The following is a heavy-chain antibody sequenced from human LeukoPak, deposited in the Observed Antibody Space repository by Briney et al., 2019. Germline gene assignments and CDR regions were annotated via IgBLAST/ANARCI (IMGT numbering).Heavy chain of an antibody. CDR1: GGSISSGSYY. J-gene: IGHJ1*01. Sequence: PSETLSLTCTVSGGSISSGSYYWSWIRQPAGKGLEWIGRIYTSGSTNYNPSLKSRVTISVDTSKNQFSLKLSSVTAADTAVYYCATAPYYDFWSGYPLSFQHWGQGTLVTVSS. CDR3: ATAPYYDFWSGYPLSFQH. V-gene: IGHV4-61*02. D-gene: IGHD3-3*01. CDR2: IYTSGST.